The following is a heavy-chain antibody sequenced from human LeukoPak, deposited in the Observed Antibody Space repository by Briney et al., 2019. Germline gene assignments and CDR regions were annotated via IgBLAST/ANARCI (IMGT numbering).Heavy chain of an antibody. Sequence: WVKVSCKASGGTFSSYAISWVRQAPGQGLEWMGGIIPIFGTANYAQKFQGRVTITADESTSTAYMELSSLRSEDTAVYYCARGLYDFWSGRNWFDPWGQGTLVTVSS. CDR3: ARGLYDFWSGRNWFDP. J-gene: IGHJ5*02. CDR1: GGTFSSYA. D-gene: IGHD3-3*01. CDR2: IIPIFGTA. V-gene: IGHV1-69*01.